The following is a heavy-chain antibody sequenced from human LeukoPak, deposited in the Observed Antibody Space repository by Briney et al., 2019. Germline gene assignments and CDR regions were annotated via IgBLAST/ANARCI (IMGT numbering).Heavy chain of an antibody. V-gene: IGHV4-31*03. CDR3: ARRPTGDPKFDY. J-gene: IGHJ4*02. Sequence: SQTLSLTCTVSGGSISSGGYYWSWIRQHPGKGLEWIGYIYYSGSTYYNPSLKSRVTISVDTSKNRFSLKLSTVTAADTAVYYCARRPTGDPKFDYWGQGTLVTVSS. CDR1: GGSISSGGYY. D-gene: IGHD7-27*01. CDR2: IYYSGST.